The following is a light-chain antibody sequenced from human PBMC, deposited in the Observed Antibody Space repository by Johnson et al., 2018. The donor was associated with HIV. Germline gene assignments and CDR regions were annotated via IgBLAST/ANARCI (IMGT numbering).Light chain of an antibody. CDR1: SSNIANIY. Sequence: QSALTQPPSVSAAPGQKVTISCSGSSSNIANIYVSWYQQLPGTAPKLLIYDNNNRPSGIPDRFSGSKSGTSATLGITGLQTGDEADYYCGTWDISLSVGYVFGTGTKVTVL. V-gene: IGLV1-51*01. J-gene: IGLJ1*01. CDR3: GTWDISLSVGYV. CDR2: DNN.